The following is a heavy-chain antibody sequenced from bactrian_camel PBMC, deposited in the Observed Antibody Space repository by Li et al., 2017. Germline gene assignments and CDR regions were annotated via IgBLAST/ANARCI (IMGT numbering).Heavy chain of an antibody. Sequence: HVQLVESGGGSVQAGGSLRLSCAASGFPYSSYCMGWFRQAPGKERKGVAEMHIENGTPYYADSVKGRFTISIESASKTLYLQMNSLKPDDSAVYYCAADLHRYCPAAPFKYWGQGTQVTVS. CDR1: GFPYSSYC. D-gene: IGHD1*01. J-gene: IGHJ4*01. V-gene: IGHV3S1*01. CDR2: MHIENGTP. CDR3: AADLHRYCPAAPFKY.